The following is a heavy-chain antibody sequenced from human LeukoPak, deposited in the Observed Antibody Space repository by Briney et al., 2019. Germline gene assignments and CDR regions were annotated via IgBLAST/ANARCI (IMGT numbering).Heavy chain of an antibody. Sequence: ASVKVSCKTSGYIFTDYYIYWVRQAPGQGLEWMGWINSNSGDTNYAQKFQGRVTMTRDTSITTAYMEVRRLRSDDTAIYYCARPLDRYSAYDRAFDYWGQGTLVTVSS. CDR2: INSNSGDT. D-gene: IGHD5-12*01. CDR3: ARPLDRYSAYDRAFDY. CDR1: GYIFTDYY. V-gene: IGHV1-2*02. J-gene: IGHJ4*02.